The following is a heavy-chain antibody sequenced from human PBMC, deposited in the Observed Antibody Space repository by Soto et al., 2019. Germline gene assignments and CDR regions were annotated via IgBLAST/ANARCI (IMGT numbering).Heavy chain of an antibody. CDR2: VSGDGSST. J-gene: IGHJ4*02. CDR1: GFTFRNYW. CDR3: AKEFGNYWAFDY. D-gene: IGHD1-26*01. V-gene: IGHV3-74*03. Sequence: SLRLSCAASGFTFRNYWMDWVRQAPGKGLVWVSRVSGDGSSTTYADSVKGRFTISRDNSKNTLYLQMNSLRAEDTAVYYCAKEFGNYWAFDYWGQGTLVTVS.